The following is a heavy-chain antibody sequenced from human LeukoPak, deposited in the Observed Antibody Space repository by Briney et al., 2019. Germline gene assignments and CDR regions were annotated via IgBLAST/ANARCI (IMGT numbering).Heavy chain of an antibody. V-gene: IGHV3-9*01. Sequence: GRSLRLSCAASGFTFDDYAMHWVRQAPGKGLEWVSGISWNSGSIGYADSVKGRFTISRDNAKNSLYLQMNSLRAEDTALYYCARGRGSGHKENWFDPWGQGTLVTVSS. J-gene: IGHJ5*02. CDR2: ISWNSGSI. CDR1: GFTFDDYA. CDR3: ARGRGSGHKENWFDP. D-gene: IGHD6-19*01.